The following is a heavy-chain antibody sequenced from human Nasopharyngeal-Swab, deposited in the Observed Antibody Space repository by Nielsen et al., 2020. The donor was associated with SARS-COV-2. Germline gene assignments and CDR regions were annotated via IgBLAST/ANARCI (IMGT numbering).Heavy chain of an antibody. CDR3: ARGGAGVVPSPVLGLGPYYSYYYMDV. Sequence: RQAPGKGLEWIGEVSQCGGTNYNPSLKNRVTISVATSKNQFSLKLSSVTDAETAVYYCARGGAGVVPSPVLGLGPYYSYYYMDVWGKGTTVTVSS. CDR2: VSQCGGT. V-gene: IGHV4-34*01. D-gene: IGHD2-2*01. J-gene: IGHJ6*03.